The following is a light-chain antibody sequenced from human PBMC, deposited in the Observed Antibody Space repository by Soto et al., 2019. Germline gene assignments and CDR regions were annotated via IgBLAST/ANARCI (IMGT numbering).Light chain of an antibody. Sequence: QSALTQPASVSGSPGQSITISCTGTRTDVGDYNYVSWYQQHPGKAPKVIIYDVSYRPSGVSHRFSGSKSGSTASLTISGLQPEDEADYYCCSYTISSTYVFGIGTKVTVL. V-gene: IGLV2-14*03. CDR1: RTDVGDYNY. CDR2: DVS. CDR3: CSYTISSTYV. J-gene: IGLJ1*01.